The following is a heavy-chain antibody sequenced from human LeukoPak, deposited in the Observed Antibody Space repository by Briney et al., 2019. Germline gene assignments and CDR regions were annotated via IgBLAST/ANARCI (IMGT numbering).Heavy chain of an antibody. CDR3: ARTPVVTGNYYFYYMDV. CDR1: GFTFSSFP. CDR2: ISYDGSKK. Sequence: PGRSLRLSCAASGFTFSSFPMHWVRQAPGKGLEWVAVISYDGSKKYYADSVKGRISISRGNFKNTLSLQMNNLRVGDTAVYYCARTPVVTGNYYFYYMDVWGKGTTVTVPS. D-gene: IGHD4-23*01. V-gene: IGHV3-30*04. J-gene: IGHJ6*03.